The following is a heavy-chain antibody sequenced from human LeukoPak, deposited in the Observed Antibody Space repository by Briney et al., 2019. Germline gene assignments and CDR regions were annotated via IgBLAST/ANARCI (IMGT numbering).Heavy chain of an antibody. J-gene: IGHJ4*02. CDR3: ARDGSGSYYKYDFDY. Sequence: ASVKVSCKVSGYTLTELSMHWVRQAPGKGLEWMGGFDPEDGETIYAQKFQGRVTITADESTSTAYMELSSLRSEDTAVYYCARDGSGSYYKYDFDYWGQGTLVTVSS. D-gene: IGHD3-10*01. CDR2: FDPEDGET. V-gene: IGHV1-24*01. CDR1: GYTLTELS.